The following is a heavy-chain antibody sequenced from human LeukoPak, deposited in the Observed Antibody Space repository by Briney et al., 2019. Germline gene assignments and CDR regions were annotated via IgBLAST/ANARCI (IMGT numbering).Heavy chain of an antibody. D-gene: IGHD3-10*01. V-gene: IGHV3-48*02. CDR2: IGTRGTTM. CDR3: ARGLGSS. J-gene: IGHJ5*02. Sequence: GGSLRLSCAASGFTFTSYVMNWVRQPPGKGLEWISYIGTRGTTMYYADSVKGRFTISRDNAKNSLYLQMNSLRDEDTAIYYCARGLGSSWGQGTLVTVSS. CDR1: GFTFTSYV.